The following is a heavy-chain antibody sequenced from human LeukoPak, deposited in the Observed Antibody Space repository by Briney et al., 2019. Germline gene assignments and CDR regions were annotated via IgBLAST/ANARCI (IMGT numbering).Heavy chain of an antibody. V-gene: IGHV1-46*01. D-gene: IGHD3-3*01. CDR2: INPSGGST. CDR3: ARQTYYDFWSGYYRRYFDY. Sequence: ASVKVSCKASGYTFTSYYMHWVRQAPGQGLGWMGIINPSGGSTSYAQKFQGRVTTTRDTSTSTVYMELSSLRSEDTAVYYCARQTYYDFWSGYYRRYFDYWGQGTLVTVSS. J-gene: IGHJ4*02. CDR1: GYTFTSYY.